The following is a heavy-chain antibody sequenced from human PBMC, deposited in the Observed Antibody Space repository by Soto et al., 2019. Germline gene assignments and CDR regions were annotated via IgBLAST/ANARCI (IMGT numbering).Heavy chain of an antibody. CDR2: IWYDGSKI. CDR3: ARVYGDYAPDH. V-gene: IGHV3-33*01. D-gene: IGHD4-17*01. CDR1: GFTFSDYA. J-gene: IGHJ4*02. Sequence: QVQLVESGGGVVQPGRSLRVSCTASGFTFSDYAMHWVRQAPGKGLEWVALIWYDGSKIYYADSVKGRFTISRDNSKNTVYLQLNSLRAEDTAVYYCARVYGDYAPDHWGQGTLVTVCS.